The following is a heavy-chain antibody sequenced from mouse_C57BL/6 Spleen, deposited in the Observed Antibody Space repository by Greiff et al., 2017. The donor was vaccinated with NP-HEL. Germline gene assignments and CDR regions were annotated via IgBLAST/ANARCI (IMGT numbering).Heavy chain of an antibody. D-gene: IGHD1-1*01. J-gene: IGHJ2*01. CDR1: GYAFSSYW. CDR3: ARSDTTVVAPDY. Sequence: VQLQQSGAELVKPGASVKISCKASGYAFSSYWMNWVKQRPGKGLEWIGQIYPGDGDTNYNGKFKGKATLTADKSSSTAYMQLSSLTSEDSAVYFCARSDTTVVAPDYWGQGTTLTVSS. V-gene: IGHV1-80*01. CDR2: IYPGDGDT.